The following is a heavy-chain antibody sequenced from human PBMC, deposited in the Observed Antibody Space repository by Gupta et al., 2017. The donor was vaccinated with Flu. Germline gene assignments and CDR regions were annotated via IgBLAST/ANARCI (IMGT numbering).Heavy chain of an antibody. CDR3: AAGGSCDF. V-gene: IGHV3-48*03. CDR2: ISPSCNVR. J-gene: IGHJ4*02. D-gene: IGHD2-15*01. CDR1: GLNFNIYE. Sequence: EVRLVESGGGLVQPGGSLRLPCAVSGLNFNIYEMNWVRQSPGKGLEWISYISPSCNVRDYADSVEGRFTISRDNAKKSVYLQMXSXRAEDTXIYYCAAGGSCDFWGQGTRVIVSS.